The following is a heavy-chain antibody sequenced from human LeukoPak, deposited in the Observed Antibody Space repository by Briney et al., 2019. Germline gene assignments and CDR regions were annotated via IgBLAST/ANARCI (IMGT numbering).Heavy chain of an antibody. Sequence: GGSLRLSCAASGFTFSSYAMSWVRQAPGNGLEWVSAISGSGGSTYYADSVKGRFTISRDNSKNTLYLQMNSLRAEDTAVYYCARDGFGTGSNWGQGTLVTVSS. CDR3: ARDGFGTGSN. CDR2: ISGSGGST. CDR1: GFTFSSYA. J-gene: IGHJ4*02. V-gene: IGHV3-23*01. D-gene: IGHD3-16*01.